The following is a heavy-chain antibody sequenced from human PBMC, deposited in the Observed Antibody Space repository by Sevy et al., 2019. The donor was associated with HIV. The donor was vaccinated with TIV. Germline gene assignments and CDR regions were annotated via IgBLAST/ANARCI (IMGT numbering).Heavy chain of an antibody. Sequence: SETLSLTCTVSGGSISSSVSYWGWIRQPPGKGLEWIGSMYYSGSTYHSPSLKTRITISVDTSKNQFSLRLSSVIAADTAVYYCARHRDYVTMVRGIDQWGQGTLVTVSS. CDR3: ARHRDYVTMVRGIDQ. CDR1: GGSISSSVSY. D-gene: IGHD3-10*01. V-gene: IGHV4-39*01. J-gene: IGHJ4*02. CDR2: MYYSGST.